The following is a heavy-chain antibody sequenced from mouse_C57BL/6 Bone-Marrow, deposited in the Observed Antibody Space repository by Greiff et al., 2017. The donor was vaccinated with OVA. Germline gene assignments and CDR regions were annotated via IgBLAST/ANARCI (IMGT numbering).Heavy chain of an antibody. J-gene: IGHJ3*01. D-gene: IGHD2-1*01. Sequence: EVKVVESGGGLVQPKGSLKLSCAASGFSFNTYAMNWVRQAPGKGLEWVARIRSKSNNYATYYADSVKDRFTISRDDSESMLYLQMNNLKTEDTAMYYCVREGVYYGNRAWFAYWGQGTLVTVSA. V-gene: IGHV10-1*01. CDR3: VREGVYYGNRAWFAY. CDR1: GFSFNTYA. CDR2: IRSKSNNYAT.